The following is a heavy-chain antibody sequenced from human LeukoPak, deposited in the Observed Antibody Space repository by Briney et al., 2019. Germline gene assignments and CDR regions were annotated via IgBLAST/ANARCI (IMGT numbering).Heavy chain of an antibody. D-gene: IGHD4-17*01. J-gene: IGHJ5*02. CDR2: MNPNSGNT. CDR3: ARDYLEYGDYGHGT. CDR1: GYTFTSYD. Sequence: ASVKVSCKASGYTFTSYDINWVRQATGQGLEWMEWMNPNSGNTGYAQKFQGRVTITRNTSISTAYMELSSLRSEDTAVYYCARDYLEYGDYGHGTWGQGTLVTVSS. V-gene: IGHV1-8*03.